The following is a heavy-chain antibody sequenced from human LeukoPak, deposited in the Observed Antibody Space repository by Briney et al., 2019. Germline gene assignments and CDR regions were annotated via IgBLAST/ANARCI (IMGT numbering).Heavy chain of an antibody. CDR2: ISGSCGST. CDR1: GFTFSSYA. D-gene: IGHD3-3*01. CDR3: ANVPLEWLLGSGYFDY. V-gene: IGHV3-23*01. J-gene: IGHJ4*02. Sequence: GGSLRLSCAASGFTFSSYAMSWVRQAPGKGLEWVSTISGSCGSTYYADSVKGRFTISRDNSKNTLYLQMNSLRAEDTAVYYCANVPLEWLLGSGYFDYWGQGTLVTVSS.